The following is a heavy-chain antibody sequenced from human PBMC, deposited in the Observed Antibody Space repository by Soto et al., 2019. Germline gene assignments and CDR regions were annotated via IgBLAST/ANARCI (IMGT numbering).Heavy chain of an antibody. Sequence: EVQLVESGGGLVQHGGSLRLSCAASGFTVSSNYMSWVRQAPGKGLEWVSVIYSGGSTYYADSVKGRFTISRDNSKNTLYLQMNSLRAEDTAVYYCARGLIAVAGFDYWGQGTLVTVSS. V-gene: IGHV3-66*01. CDR2: IYSGGST. CDR3: ARGLIAVAGFDY. J-gene: IGHJ4*02. CDR1: GFTVSSNY. D-gene: IGHD6-19*01.